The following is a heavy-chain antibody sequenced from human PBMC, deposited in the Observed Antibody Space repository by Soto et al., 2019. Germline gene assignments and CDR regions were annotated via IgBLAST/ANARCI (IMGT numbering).Heavy chain of an antibody. CDR1: GFTFSSYA. CDR2: IKQDGSEK. Sequence: GGSLRLSCAASGFTFSSYAMSWVRQAPGKGLEWVANIKQDGSEKYYVDSVKGRFTISRDNAKNSLYLQMNSLRAEDTAVYYCARDAAAGYCSSTSCYPGAFDIWGQGTMVT. D-gene: IGHD2-2*01. J-gene: IGHJ3*02. V-gene: IGHV3-7*01. CDR3: ARDAAAGYCSSTSCYPGAFDI.